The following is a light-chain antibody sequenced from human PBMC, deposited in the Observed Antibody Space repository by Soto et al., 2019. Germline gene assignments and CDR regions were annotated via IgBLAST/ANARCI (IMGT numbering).Light chain of an antibody. CDR3: QQYGSSPLT. CDR1: QRVGSNY. V-gene: IGKV3-20*01. J-gene: IGKJ4*01. CDR2: GAS. Sequence: EIVLTQSPGTLSLSPGERATLYCRASQRVGSNYLAWYQQNPGQPPRLLIYGASSRATGIPDRFSGSGSGTDFTLTISRLEPEDFAVYYCQQYGSSPLTFGGGTKVDIK.